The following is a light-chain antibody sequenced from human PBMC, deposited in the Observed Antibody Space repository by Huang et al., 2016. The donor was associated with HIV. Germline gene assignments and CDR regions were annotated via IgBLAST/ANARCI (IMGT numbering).Light chain of an antibody. CDR1: QSISSY. CDR3: QQSYSTPYT. CDR2: AAS. J-gene: IGKJ2*01. V-gene: IGKV1-39*01. Sequence: IQMTQSPSSLSPSVGDRVTISCRASQSISSYLNWYQQKPGKAPKLLIYAASILQSGVPSRFSGSGAGTDFTLNSSSLQPEDFATYYCQQSYSTPYTFGQGTKLEIK.